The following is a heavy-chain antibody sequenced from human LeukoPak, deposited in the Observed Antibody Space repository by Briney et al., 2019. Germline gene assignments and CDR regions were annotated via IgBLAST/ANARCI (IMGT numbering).Heavy chain of an antibody. CDR3: ARVTTVTTD. D-gene: IGHD4-17*01. Sequence: GGSLRLSCAASGFTFSSYAMSWVRRAPGKGLEWVPAISGSGGSTYYADSVKGRFTISRDNSKNTLYLQMNSLRAEDTAVYYCARVTTVTTDWGQGTLVTVSS. CDR2: ISGSGGST. J-gene: IGHJ4*02. V-gene: IGHV3-23*01. CDR1: GFTFSSYA.